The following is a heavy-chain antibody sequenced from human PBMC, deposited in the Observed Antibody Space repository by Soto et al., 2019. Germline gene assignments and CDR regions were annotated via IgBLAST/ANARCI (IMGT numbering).Heavy chain of an antibody. CDR3: SREPEHYNYGMDV. CDR1: GYSFTSYW. CDR2: IYPGDSDT. J-gene: IGHJ6*02. Sequence: GESLKISCKGSGYSFTSYWIGWVRQMPGKGLEWMGIIYPGDSDTRYSPSFQGQVTISADKSISTAYLQWSSLKASDTAMYYCSREPEHYNYGMDVWGQGIMVTVSS. V-gene: IGHV5-51*01.